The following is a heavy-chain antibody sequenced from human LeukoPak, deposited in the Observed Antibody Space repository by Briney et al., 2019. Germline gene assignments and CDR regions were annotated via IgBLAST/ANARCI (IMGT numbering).Heavy chain of an antibody. Sequence: GGSLRLSCAASGFSFNTYAMSWVRQAPGKGLEWVSAISNTGGSTYYADSVKGRFTISRDKSKNTLSLQMNSLRAEDTAVYYCAQQVGYCSSGSCYFTYWGQGTLVTVSS. J-gene: IGHJ1*01. D-gene: IGHD2-15*01. CDR2: ISNTGGST. V-gene: IGHV3-23*01. CDR1: GFSFNTYA. CDR3: AQQVGYCSSGSCYFTY.